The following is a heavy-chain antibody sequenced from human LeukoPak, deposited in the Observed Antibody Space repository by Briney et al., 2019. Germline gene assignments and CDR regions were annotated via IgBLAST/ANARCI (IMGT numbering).Heavy chain of an antibody. CDR2: IYHSGST. D-gene: IGHD2-21*01. CDR3: ARRVGVALDY. V-gene: IGHV4-38-2*02. CDR1: GYSISSGYY. J-gene: IGHJ4*02. Sequence: SETLSLTCTVSGYSISSGYYWGWIRQPPGKGLEWIGSIYHSGSTYYNPSLRSRVTISVDTSKNQFSLKLSSVTAADTAVYYCARRVGVALDYWGQGTLVTVSS.